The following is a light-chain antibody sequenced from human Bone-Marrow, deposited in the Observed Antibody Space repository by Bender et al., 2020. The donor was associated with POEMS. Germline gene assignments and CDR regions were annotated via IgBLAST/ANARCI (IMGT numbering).Light chain of an antibody. CDR1: RSDVGGYDY. V-gene: IGLV2-14*03. CDR2: DVS. Sequence: HSALTQPASVSGSPRQSITISCTGTRSDVGGYDYVSWYQQHPGKAPKLIIYDVSNRPAGVSNRFSGSKSGNTASLTISGLQSEDEADYYCSSYTSTITLVFGGGTKLTVL. J-gene: IGLJ2*01. CDR3: SSYTSTITLV.